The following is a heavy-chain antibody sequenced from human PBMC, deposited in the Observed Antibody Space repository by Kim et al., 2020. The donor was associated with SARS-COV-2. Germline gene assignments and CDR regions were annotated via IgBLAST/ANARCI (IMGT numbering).Heavy chain of an antibody. CDR1: GYTFTSYG. CDR3: ARAYSSSWYEGYYYYGMDV. Sequence: ASVKVSCKASGYTFTSYGISWVRQAPGQGLEWMGWISAYNGNTNYAQKLQGRVTMTTDTSTSTAYMELRSLRSDDTAVYYCARAYSSSWYEGYYYYGMDVWGQGTTVTVSS. J-gene: IGHJ6*02. CDR2: ISAYNGNT. D-gene: IGHD6-13*01. V-gene: IGHV1-18*01.